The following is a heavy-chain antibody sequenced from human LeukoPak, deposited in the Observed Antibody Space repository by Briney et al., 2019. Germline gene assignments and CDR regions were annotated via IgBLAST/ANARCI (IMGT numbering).Heavy chain of an antibody. CDR2: ISYDGSNK. Sequence: PGGSLRLSCAASGFTFSSYGMHWVRQAPGKGLEWVAVISYDGSNKYYVDSVKGRFTISRDNSKNTLYLQMNSLRAEDTAVYYCAKVGGGSGIDYWGQGTLVTVSS. CDR3: AKVGGGSGIDY. D-gene: IGHD3-10*01. J-gene: IGHJ4*02. V-gene: IGHV3-30*18. CDR1: GFTFSSYG.